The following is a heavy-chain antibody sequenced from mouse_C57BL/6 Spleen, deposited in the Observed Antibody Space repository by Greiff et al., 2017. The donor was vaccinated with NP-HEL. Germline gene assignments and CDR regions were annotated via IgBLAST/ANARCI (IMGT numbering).Heavy chain of an antibody. CDR2: INPNNGGT. CDR3: ARRDGSARFAY. Sequence: EVQLQQSGPELVKPGASVKIPCKASGYTFTDYNMDWVKQSHGKSLEWIGDINPNNGGTIYNQKFKGKATLTVDKSSSTAYMELRSLTSEDTAVYYCARRDGSARFAYWGQGTLVTVSA. CDR1: GYTFTDYN. J-gene: IGHJ3*01. V-gene: IGHV1-18*01.